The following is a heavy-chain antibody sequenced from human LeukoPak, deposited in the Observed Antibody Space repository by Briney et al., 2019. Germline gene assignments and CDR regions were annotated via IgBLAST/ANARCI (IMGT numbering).Heavy chain of an antibody. CDR2: ISGSGGST. CDR3: AKDQGRPTKTVTTTHNFDY. D-gene: IGHD4-17*01. J-gene: IGHJ4*02. V-gene: IGHV3-23*01. CDR1: GFTFSSYA. Sequence: GGSLRLSCAASGFTFSSYAMSWVRQAPGKGLEWVSAISGSGGSTYYADSVKGRFTISRDNSKNTLYLQMNSLRAGDTAVYYCAKDQGRPTKTVTTTHNFDYWGQGTLVTVSS.